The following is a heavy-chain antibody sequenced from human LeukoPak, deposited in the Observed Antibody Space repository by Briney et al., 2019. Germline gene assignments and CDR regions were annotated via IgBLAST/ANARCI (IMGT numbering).Heavy chain of an antibody. CDR2: ITANNTTK. Sequence: PGGSMRLSCTASGLSFSSYNMNWVRQAPGKGPEWVAYITANNTTKYYADSVKGRFTISRDNAKKSLFLQMSSLRAEDTAVYYCAAASAFSSSWRSWGQGTVVTVSS. V-gene: IGHV3-48*01. D-gene: IGHD6-13*01. CDR1: GLSFSSYN. CDR3: AAASAFSSSWRS. J-gene: IGHJ5*02.